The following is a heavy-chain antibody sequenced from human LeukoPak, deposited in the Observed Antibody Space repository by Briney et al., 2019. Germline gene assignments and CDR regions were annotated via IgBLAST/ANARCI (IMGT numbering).Heavy chain of an antibody. V-gene: IGHV4-34*01. Sequence: SETLSLTCAVYGGSFSGYYWSWIRQPPGKGLEWIGEINHSGSTNYNPSLKSRVTISVDTSKNQFSLKLSSVTAADTAVYYCARVWMVRGVIEFDYWGQGTLVTVSS. CDR3: ARVWMVRGVIEFDY. J-gene: IGHJ4*02. D-gene: IGHD3-10*01. CDR2: INHSGST. CDR1: GGSFSGYY.